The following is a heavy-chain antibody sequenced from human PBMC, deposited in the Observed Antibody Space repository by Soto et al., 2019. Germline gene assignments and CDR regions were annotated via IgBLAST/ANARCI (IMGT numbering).Heavy chain of an antibody. CDR2: IWYDGSNK. Sequence: QVQLVESGGGVVQPGRSLRLSCAASGFTFSNYGMHWVRQAPGKGLEWVAVIWYDGSNKYYADSVKGRFTISRENSKNSLYLQMNTLTAEDTAVYYWARPSYGSSYYYGMDVCGQGTTVTVSS. V-gene: IGHV3-33*01. J-gene: IGHJ6*02. CDR1: GFTFSNYG. D-gene: IGHD3-10*01. CDR3: ARPSYGSSYYYGMDV.